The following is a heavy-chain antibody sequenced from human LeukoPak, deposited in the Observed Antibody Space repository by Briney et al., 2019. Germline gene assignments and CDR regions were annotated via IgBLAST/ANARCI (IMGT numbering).Heavy chain of an antibody. J-gene: IGHJ5*02. Sequence: GGSLILSCAASGFTFSSYSMNWVRQAPGKGLEWVSSISSSSSYIYYADPVKGRFTISRDNAKNSLYLQMNSLRAEDTAVYYCACQGYDSSGYYFFSSWGQGTLVTVSS. CDR2: ISSSSSYI. CDR1: GFTFSSYS. D-gene: IGHD3-22*01. CDR3: ACQGYDSSGYYFFSS. V-gene: IGHV3-21*01.